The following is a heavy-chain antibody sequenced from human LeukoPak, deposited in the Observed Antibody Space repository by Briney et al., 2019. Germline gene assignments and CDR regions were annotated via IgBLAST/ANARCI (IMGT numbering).Heavy chain of an antibody. CDR1: GFTFSSYA. V-gene: IGHV3-23*01. CDR3: AKKPHSSGWYSVHGYFDY. CDR2: ICGSGGST. J-gene: IGHJ4*02. D-gene: IGHD6-19*01. Sequence: GSLRLSCSGSGFTFSSYAMSWGRQAPGEGLGWVSAICGSGGSTYYADSVKGRFTISRDNSKNTLYLQMNSLRAEDTAVYYCAKKPHSSGWYSVHGYFDYWGQGTLVTVSS.